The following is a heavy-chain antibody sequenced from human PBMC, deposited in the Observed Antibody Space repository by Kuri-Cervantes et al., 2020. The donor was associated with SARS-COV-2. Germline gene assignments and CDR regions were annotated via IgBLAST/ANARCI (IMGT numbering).Heavy chain of an antibody. D-gene: IGHD1-7*01. CDR3: ARQVELSLDEYGMDI. J-gene: IGHJ6*02. Sequence: SETLSLTCSVSGASISSNTYYWGWIRQPPGKGLEWIGSVSYTGNTYLNPSPKSRVTISVHTSKTQFSLNLSSVTVADTAVYYCARQVELSLDEYGMDIWGQGTTVTVSS. V-gene: IGHV4-39*01. CDR1: GASISSNTYY. CDR2: VSYTGNT.